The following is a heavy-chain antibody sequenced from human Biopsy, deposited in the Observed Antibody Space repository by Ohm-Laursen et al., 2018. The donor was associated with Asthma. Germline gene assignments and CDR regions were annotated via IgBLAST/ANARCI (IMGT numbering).Heavy chain of an antibody. CDR2: INSVFGTT. D-gene: IGHD2-2*01. J-gene: IGHJ4*02. V-gene: IGHV1-69*13. CDR1: GGTFNTYV. CDR3: ARKAGSCISRTCYSLDF. Sequence: ASVKVSCKSLGGTFNTYVIGWVRQAPGQGLEWMGGINSVFGTTTYPQKFQDRVTINADDSTSTVYTELSSLRSEDTAVYYCARKAGSCISRTCYSLDFWGQGTLVTVSS.